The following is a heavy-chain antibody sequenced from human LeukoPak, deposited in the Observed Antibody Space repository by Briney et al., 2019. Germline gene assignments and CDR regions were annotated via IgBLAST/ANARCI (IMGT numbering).Heavy chain of an antibody. CDR3: ASGGDTAMVPYYYYYMDV. J-gene: IGHJ6*03. D-gene: IGHD5-18*01. CDR2: IIPIFGTA. Sequence: SVKVSCKASGGTFSSYAISWVRQAPGQGLEWMGGIIPIFGTANYAQKFQGRVTITADESTSTAYMELSSLRSEDTAVYYCASGGDTAMVPYYYYYMDVWGKGTTVTISS. V-gene: IGHV1-69*13. CDR1: GGTFSSYA.